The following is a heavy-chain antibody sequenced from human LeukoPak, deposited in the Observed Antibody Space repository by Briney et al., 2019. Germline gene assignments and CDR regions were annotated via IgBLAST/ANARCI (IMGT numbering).Heavy chain of an antibody. CDR3: ARYVGMDV. Sequence: PGGSLRLSCAASGFTFSSYGMHWVRQAPGKGLEWVAVISYDGSNKYYADSVKGRFTISRDIAKNSLFPQMNSLRAEDTAVYYCARYVGMDVWGQGTTVTVSS. D-gene: IGHD2-8*01. V-gene: IGHV3-30*03. CDR2: ISYDGSNK. J-gene: IGHJ6*02. CDR1: GFTFSSYG.